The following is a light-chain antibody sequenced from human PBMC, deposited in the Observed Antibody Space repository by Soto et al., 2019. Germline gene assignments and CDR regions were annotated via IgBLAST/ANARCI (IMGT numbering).Light chain of an antibody. V-gene: IGLV1-44*01. CDR2: SNN. CDR1: SSNIGSHT. Sequence: QSVLTQPPSGSGTPGQRVTISCSGSSSNIGSHTVNWYQQLPGTAPKLLIYSNNQRPSGVPDRFSGSKSDTSASLAISGLQSEDEADYYCAAWDDSLNGRVVFGGGIKVTVL. CDR3: AAWDDSLNGRVV. J-gene: IGLJ2*01.